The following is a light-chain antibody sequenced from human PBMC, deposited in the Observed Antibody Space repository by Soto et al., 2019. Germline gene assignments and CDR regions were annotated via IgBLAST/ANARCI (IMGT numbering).Light chain of an antibody. CDR3: QQYGSSPRT. Sequence: EVVWTQSPCTLSLSQGERATLSCRASQSVSSSHLAWYQQKAGQAPRLLIYGASSRAAGIPDRFSGSGSGTDFTLTISRLEPEDFAVYYCQQYGSSPRTFGQGTKVDIK. CDR2: GAS. V-gene: IGKV3-20*01. J-gene: IGKJ1*01. CDR1: QSVSSSH.